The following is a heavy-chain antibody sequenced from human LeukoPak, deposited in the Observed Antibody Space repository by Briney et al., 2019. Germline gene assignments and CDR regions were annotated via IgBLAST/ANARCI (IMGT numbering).Heavy chain of an antibody. CDR2: IWYDGSIK. V-gene: IGHV3-33*06. J-gene: IGHJ4*02. CDR3: AKPRNYYDSEYYFDY. D-gene: IGHD3-22*01. CDR1: GFTFSSYG. Sequence: GRXLRLSCAASGFTFSSYGMHWVRQAPGKGLEWVAVIWYDGSIKYYADSVKGRFTISRDNYKNTLYLQMNSLRAEDTAVYYCAKPRNYYDSEYYFDYWGQGTLVTVSS.